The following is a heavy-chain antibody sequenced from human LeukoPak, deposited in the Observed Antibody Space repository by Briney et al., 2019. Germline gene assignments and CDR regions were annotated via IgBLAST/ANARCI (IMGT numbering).Heavy chain of an antibody. Sequence: GGSLRLSCAVSGFTLTNHGVSWFRQAPGKGLEWVSAISGSGGSTYYADSVKGRFTISRDNSKNTLYLQMNSLRAEDTAVYYCAKDYGNYADWGQGTLVTVSS. CDR2: ISGSGGST. V-gene: IGHV3-23*01. J-gene: IGHJ4*02. CDR3: AKDYGNYAD. CDR1: GFTLTNHG. D-gene: IGHD4-11*01.